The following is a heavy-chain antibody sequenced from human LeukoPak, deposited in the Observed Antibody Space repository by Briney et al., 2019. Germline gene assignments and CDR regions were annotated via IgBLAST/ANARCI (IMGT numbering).Heavy chain of an antibody. V-gene: IGHV4-39*01. CDR1: GGSISSSSYY. CDR3: ARQGGAFDQ. Sequence: PSETLSLTCTVSGGSISSSSYYWGWIRQPPGKGLEWIGSIYYSGSTYYNPSLKIRVTISIDTSRNQFSLKLGSVTAADTAVYYCARQGGAFDQWGQGTLVTVS. D-gene: IGHD2-21*01. J-gene: IGHJ4*02. CDR2: IYYSGST.